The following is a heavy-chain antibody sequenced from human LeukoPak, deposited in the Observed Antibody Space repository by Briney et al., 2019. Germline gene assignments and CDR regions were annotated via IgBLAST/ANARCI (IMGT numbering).Heavy chain of an antibody. V-gene: IGHV4-59*11. CDR2: IYYTGST. J-gene: IGHJ4*02. Sequence: SETLSLTCTVSGGSISSHYWSWIRQPPGKGLEWIGYIYYTGSTNYNPSLKSRVTISVDTSKNQFSLKLSSVTAADTAVYYCARAPLGGYSTNFDYWGQGTLVTVSS. D-gene: IGHD3-16*01. CDR1: GGSISSHY. CDR3: ARAPLGGYSTNFDY.